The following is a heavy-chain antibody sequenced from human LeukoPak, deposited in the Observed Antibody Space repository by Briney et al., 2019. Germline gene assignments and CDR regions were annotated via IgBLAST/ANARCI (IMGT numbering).Heavy chain of an antibody. CDR1: GGSVSSNSAA. J-gene: IGHJ4*02. V-gene: IGHV6-1*01. D-gene: IGHD3-10*01. Sequence: SQTLSLTCAISGGSVSSNSAAWIWIRLSPSRGLEWLGRTYYRSKWYTEYAVSVKSRITINPDTSKNQFSLQLSSVNPEDTAVYYCARLGSGSNYWGQGTLVTVSS. CDR2: TYYRSKWYT. CDR3: ARLGSGSNY.